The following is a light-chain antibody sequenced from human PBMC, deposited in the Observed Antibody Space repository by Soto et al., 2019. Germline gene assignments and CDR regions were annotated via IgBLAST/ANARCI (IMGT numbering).Light chain of an antibody. CDR2: DAS. CDR1: QNIRNY. Sequence: DIQMTQSPSSLSASVGDRVTITCQASQNIRNYLNWYQHKLAKAPRLLISDASHLEPGVPSSFRATGAGTDFPLPSSDWQPGDRATDSGQRYEDHPYTFGGGTRREI. CDR3: QRYEDHPYT. V-gene: IGKV1-33*01. J-gene: IGKJ2*01.